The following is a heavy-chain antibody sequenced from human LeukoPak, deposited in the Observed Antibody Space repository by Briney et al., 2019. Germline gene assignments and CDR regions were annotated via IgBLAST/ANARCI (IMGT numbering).Heavy chain of an antibody. CDR2: INSDGSST. CDR1: GFTFSSYW. J-gene: IGHJ4*02. V-gene: IGHV3-74*01. CDR3: AKDQTGHDYGGTRFDY. D-gene: IGHD4-23*01. Sequence: GGSLRLSCAASGFTFSSYWMHWVRQAPGKGLVWVSRINSDGSSTSYADSVKGRFTISRDNSKNTLYLQMNSLRAEDTAVYYCAKDQTGHDYGGTRFDYWGQGTLVTVSS.